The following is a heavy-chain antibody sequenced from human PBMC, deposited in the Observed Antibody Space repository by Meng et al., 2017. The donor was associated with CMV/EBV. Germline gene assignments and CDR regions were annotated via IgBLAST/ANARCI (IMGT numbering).Heavy chain of an antibody. D-gene: IGHD2-2*01. Sequence: GESLKISCAASGFTFSSYGMHWVRQAPGKGLEWVAFIRYDGSNKYYADSVKGRFTISRDNSKNTLYLQMNSLRAADTAVYYCAKARIVVVPAAHLYGMDVWGQGTTVTVSS. CDR2: IRYDGSNK. CDR3: AKARIVVVPAAHLYGMDV. CDR1: GFTFSSYG. J-gene: IGHJ6*02. V-gene: IGHV3-30*02.